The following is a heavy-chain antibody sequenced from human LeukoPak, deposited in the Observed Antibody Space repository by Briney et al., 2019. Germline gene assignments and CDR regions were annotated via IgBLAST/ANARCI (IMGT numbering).Heavy chain of an antibody. CDR1: GSTFSSYW. D-gene: IGHD6-13*01. Sequence: GGSLRLSCAASGSTFSSYWMHWVRQAPGKGLVWVSRINSDGSSTSYADSVKGRFTISRDNAKNTLYLQMNSLRAEDTAVYYCARVGYSSSWYIDYWGQGTLVTVSS. CDR2: INSDGSST. CDR3: ARVGYSSSWYIDY. V-gene: IGHV3-74*01. J-gene: IGHJ4*02.